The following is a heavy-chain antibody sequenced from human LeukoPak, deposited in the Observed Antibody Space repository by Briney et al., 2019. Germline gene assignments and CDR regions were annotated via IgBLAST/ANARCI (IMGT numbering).Heavy chain of an antibody. D-gene: IGHD3-10*01. CDR1: GGSFRGHF. J-gene: IGHJ4*02. Sequence: SETLSLTCAVYGGSFRGHFWNWIRQAPGKGLEWIGEINHGGSTNYNPSLKNRVTISVDTSKNQFSLKLSSVTAADTAVYCCARGGTMVRGVIPREYWGQGTLVTVSS. CDR3: ARGGTMVRGVIPREY. CDR2: INHGGST. V-gene: IGHV4-34*01.